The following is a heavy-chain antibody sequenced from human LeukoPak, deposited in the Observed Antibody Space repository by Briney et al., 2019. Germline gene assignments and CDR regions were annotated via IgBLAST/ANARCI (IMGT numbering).Heavy chain of an antibody. V-gene: IGHV3-23*01. D-gene: IGHD2-15*01. Sequence: GGSLRLSCAASGLTFSSYVMSWVRQAPGKGLEWVSAINNNAVTTYYADPVKGRFTISRDNSKNTLYLQMDSLRAEDTAVYYCAKAKGYCSGGTCYYFDYWGQGTLVTVSS. CDR2: INNNAVTT. J-gene: IGHJ4*02. CDR1: GLTFSSYV. CDR3: AKAKGYCSGGTCYYFDY.